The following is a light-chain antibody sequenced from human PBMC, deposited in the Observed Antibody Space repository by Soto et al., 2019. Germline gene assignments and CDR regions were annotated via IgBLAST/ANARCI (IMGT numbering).Light chain of an antibody. V-gene: IGLV2-8*01. J-gene: IGLJ1*01. CDR3: SSYAGSLNPYV. Sequence: QSVLTQPPSASGSPGQSVTISCTGTSGDIGGYDYVSWYQQHPGKAPKLMIYDVTKRPLGVPDRFSGSKSGNTASLTVSGLQAEDEADYYCSSYAGSLNPYVFGTGTKLTVL. CDR1: SGDIGGYDY. CDR2: DVT.